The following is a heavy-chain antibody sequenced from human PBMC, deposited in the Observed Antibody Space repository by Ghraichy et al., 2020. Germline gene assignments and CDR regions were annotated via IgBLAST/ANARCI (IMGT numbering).Heavy chain of an antibody. CDR2: INPSGGST. CDR1: GYTFTSYY. D-gene: IGHD6-19*01. V-gene: IGHV1-46*01. J-gene: IGHJ4*02. CDR3: AGEDGIAVAGTRGFAFDY. Sequence: ASVKVSCKASGYTFTSYYMHWVRQAPGQGLEWMGIINPSGGSTSYAQKFQGRVTVTRDTSTSTVYMELSSLRSEDTAVYYCAGEDGIAVAGTRGFAFDYWGQGTLVTVSS.